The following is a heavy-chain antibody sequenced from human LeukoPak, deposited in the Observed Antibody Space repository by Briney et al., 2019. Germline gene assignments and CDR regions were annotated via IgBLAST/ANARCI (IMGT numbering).Heavy chain of an antibody. D-gene: IGHD3-3*01. J-gene: IGHJ4*02. CDR1: GFTVSSNY. V-gene: IGHV3-66*02. CDR3: ARDFDDFWSGYYDY. Sequence: QPGGSLRLSCAASGFTVSSNYMSWVRQAPGKGLEWVSVIYSGGSTYYADSVKGRFTIPRDNSKNTLYLQMNSLRAEDTAVYYCARDFDDFWSGYYDYWGQGTLVTVSS. CDR2: IYSGGST.